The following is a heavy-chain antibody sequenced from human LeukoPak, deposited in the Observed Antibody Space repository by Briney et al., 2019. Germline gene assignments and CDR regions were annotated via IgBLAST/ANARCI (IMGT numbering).Heavy chain of an antibody. CDR3: ARDGYYYDSSGYYPHPDY. D-gene: IGHD3-22*01. J-gene: IGHJ4*02. CDR1: GYTFTGYY. V-gene: IGHV1-2*02. Sequence: ASVKVSCKASGYTFTGYYMHWVRQAPGQGLEWMGWINPNSGGTNYAQKFQGRVTMTRDTSISTAYMELSRLRSDDTAVYYCARDGYYYDSSGYYPHPDYWGREPWSPSPQ. CDR2: INPNSGGT.